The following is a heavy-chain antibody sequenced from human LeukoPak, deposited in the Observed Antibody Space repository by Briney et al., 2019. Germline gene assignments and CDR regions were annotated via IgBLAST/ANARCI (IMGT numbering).Heavy chain of an antibody. V-gene: IGHV1-58*01. CDR3: AAYAMVRGVIITPPFDY. CDR2: IVVGSGNT. J-gene: IGHJ4*02. CDR1: GFTFTSSA. D-gene: IGHD3-10*01. Sequence: GASVKVSCKASGFTFTSSAVQWVRQARGQRLEWIGWIVVGSGNTNYAQKFQERVTITRDMSTSTAYMEQSSLRSEDTAVYYCAAYAMVRGVIITPPFDYWGQGTLVTVSS.